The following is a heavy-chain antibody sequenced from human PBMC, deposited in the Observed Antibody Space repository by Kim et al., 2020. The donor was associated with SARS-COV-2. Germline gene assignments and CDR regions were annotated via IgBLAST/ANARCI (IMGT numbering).Heavy chain of an antibody. Sequence: QKLQGRVTMTTDTSTSTAYMELRSLRSDDTAVYYCARDFRPYYGSGSSDYWGQGTLVTVSS. V-gene: IGHV1-18*01. J-gene: IGHJ4*02. D-gene: IGHD3-10*01. CDR3: ARDFRPYYGSGSSDY.